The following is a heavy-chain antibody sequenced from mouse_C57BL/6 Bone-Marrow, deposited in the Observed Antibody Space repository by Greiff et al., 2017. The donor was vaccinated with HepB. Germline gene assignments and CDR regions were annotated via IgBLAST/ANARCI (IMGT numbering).Heavy chain of an antibody. V-gene: IGHV1-76*01. D-gene: IGHD2-1*01. CDR1: GYTFTDYY. CDR3: ASAMVTTTWFAY. CDR2: IYPGSGNT. Sequence: VQLQQSGAELVRPGASVKLSCKASGYTFTDYYINWVKQRPGQGLEWIARIYPGSGNTYYNEKFKGKATLTAEKSSSTAYMQLSSLTSEDSAVYFCASAMVTTTWFAYWGQGTLVTVSA. J-gene: IGHJ3*01.